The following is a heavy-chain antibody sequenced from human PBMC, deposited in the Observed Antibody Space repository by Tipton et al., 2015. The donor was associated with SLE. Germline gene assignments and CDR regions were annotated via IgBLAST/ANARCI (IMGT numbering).Heavy chain of an antibody. CDR2: INHSGNT. D-gene: IGHD3-10*01. CDR3: ARDFRGGGQDAFDI. V-gene: IGHV4-34*01. CDR1: GDSFSGYY. J-gene: IGHJ3*02. Sequence: LRLSCAVYGDSFSGYYWSWVRQPPGKGLEWIGEINHSGNTNYDPSLKSRVTMSVDTSKNQFSLKLSSVTAADTAVYYCARDFRGGGQDAFDIWGQGTMVTVSS.